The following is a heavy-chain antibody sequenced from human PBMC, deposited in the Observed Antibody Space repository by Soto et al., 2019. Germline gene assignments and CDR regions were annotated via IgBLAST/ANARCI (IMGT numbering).Heavy chain of an antibody. V-gene: IGHV4-39*07. CDR1: GGSISSSSYY. D-gene: IGHD1-26*01. CDR2: IYYSGST. Sequence: NPSETLSLTCTVSGGSISSSSYYWGWIRQPPGKGLEWIGSIYYSGSTYYNPSLKSIVTISVDTSKNQFSLKLTSVTAADTAVYYCARDRVGVSSSWFDSWGRGTLVTVSS. J-gene: IGHJ5*01. CDR3: ARDRVGVSSSWFDS.